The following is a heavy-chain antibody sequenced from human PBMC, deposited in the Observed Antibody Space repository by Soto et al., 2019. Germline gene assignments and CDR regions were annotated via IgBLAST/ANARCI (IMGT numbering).Heavy chain of an antibody. CDR1: GYTFTSYA. V-gene: IGHV1-3*05. J-gene: IGHJ6*02. CDR2: INAGNGNT. Sequence: QVQLVQSGAEEKKPGASVKGSCKAYGYTFTSYAMHRVRQAPGQRLEWMGWINAGNGNTKYSQKLQGRVTLTRETSASTDYMELSSLRSEDTAVYYCARVGKGGTARDHCYYCMDVWGQGTTVTVSS. CDR3: ARVGKGGTARDHCYYCMDV. D-gene: IGHD2-15*01.